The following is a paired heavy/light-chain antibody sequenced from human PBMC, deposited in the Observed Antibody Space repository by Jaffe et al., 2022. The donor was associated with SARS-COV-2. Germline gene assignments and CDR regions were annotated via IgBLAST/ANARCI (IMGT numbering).Heavy chain of an antibody. CDR2: ISYIGTSYYSPSGSA. Sequence: QLLLQESGPGLVKSSETLSLTCTVSGAPISTSAHYWAWIRQSPGMGPEWIGSISYIGTSYYSPSGSAYYNPTLEGRVTISADTSTNQISLRLVSVTAADTALYFCARQTSKRVNVVAAKTGRRFDSWGQGVLVSVSS. V-gene: IGHV4-39*01. D-gene: IGHD2-15*01. J-gene: IGHJ4*02. CDR1: GAPISTSAHY. CDR3: ARQTSKRVNVVAAKTGRRFDS.
Light chain of an antibody. Sequence: QSLLTQPPSVSGAPGQTITISCTGTSSNIGAGYDVHWYQQLPGSAPKLLIYENTNRPSGVPDRFSGSRSGTSASLVIGGLQTEDEGTYYCQSYDNDSGLSGSHVFGAGTEVTLL. CDR3: QSYDNDSGLSGSHV. CDR1: SSNIGAGYD. J-gene: IGLJ1*01. V-gene: IGLV1-40*01. CDR2: ENT.